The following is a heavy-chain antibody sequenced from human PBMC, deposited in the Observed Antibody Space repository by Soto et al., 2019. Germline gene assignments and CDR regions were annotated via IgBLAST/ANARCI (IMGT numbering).Heavy chain of an antibody. D-gene: IGHD3-10*01. J-gene: IGHJ4*02. CDR1: GDTFSRST. CDR2: TIPILSMS. V-gene: IGHV1-69*02. Sequence: QMVLSRAEVKKPGSSVKVSCTASGDTFSRSTLSWVRQAPGQGLEWMGRTIPILSMSDYAQKFQGRVSITADKSTSTVYMELSRLRSEDTAVYYCATNYGSGSAHFDNWGQGTLVTVSS. CDR3: ATNYGSGSAHFDN.